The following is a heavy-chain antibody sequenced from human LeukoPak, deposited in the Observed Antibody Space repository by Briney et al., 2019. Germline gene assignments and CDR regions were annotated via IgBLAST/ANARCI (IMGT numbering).Heavy chain of an antibody. CDR1: GYTFIRYG. CDR2: ISAYNGNT. Sequence: VASVKVSCKAAGYTFIRYGISWVRQAPGQGLEWMGWISAYNGNTKNVQKFQGRVTMTTDTSTSIAYMELRSLRSDDTAVYYCARGGQLLTSDFDYWGQGTLVTVSS. CDR3: ARGGQLLTSDFDY. V-gene: IGHV1-18*01. D-gene: IGHD4-23*01. J-gene: IGHJ4*02.